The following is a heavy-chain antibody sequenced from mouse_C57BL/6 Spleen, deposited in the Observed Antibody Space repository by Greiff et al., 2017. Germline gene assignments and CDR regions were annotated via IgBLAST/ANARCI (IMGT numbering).Heavy chain of an antibody. CDR3: AREANWDDYAMDY. CDR1: GYSITSGYY. Sequence: ESGPGLVKPSQSLSLTCSVTGYSITSGYYWNWIRQFPGNKLEWMGYISYDGSNNYNPSLKNRISITRDTSKNQFFLKLNSVTTEDTATYYCAREANWDDYAMDYWGQGTSVTVSS. J-gene: IGHJ4*01. CDR2: ISYDGSN. V-gene: IGHV3-6*01. D-gene: IGHD4-1*01.